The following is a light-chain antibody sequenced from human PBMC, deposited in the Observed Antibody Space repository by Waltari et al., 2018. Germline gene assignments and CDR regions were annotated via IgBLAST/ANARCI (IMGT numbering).Light chain of an antibody. J-gene: IGLJ3*02. Sequence: QAGLTQPPPVSQGLGPTATLTLICDSNNSGNLGAAVLQQHHGPPPKLLPYSDNNRPSGISERFSGSRSGNTASLTITGLQAEDDADYYCSGWDSSLSGWVFGGGTKLTVL. CDR3: SGWDSSLSGWV. CDR2: SDN. CDR1: SNNSGNLG. V-gene: IGLV10-54*04.